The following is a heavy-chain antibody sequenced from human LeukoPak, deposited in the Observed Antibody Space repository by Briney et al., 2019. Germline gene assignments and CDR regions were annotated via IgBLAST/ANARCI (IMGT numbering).Heavy chain of an antibody. D-gene: IGHD2-2*01. CDR2: INWSGGST. J-gene: IGHJ4*02. Sequence: GGSLRLSCTASGFAFDEHGMSWVRQVPGKGLEWVSGINWSGGSTGYADPLRGRFTISRDNAKNSLYLQMGSLRAEDTALYYCARAPITSPFYFDYWGQGTLVTVSS. V-gene: IGHV3-20*04. CDR1: GFAFDEHG. CDR3: ARAPITSPFYFDY.